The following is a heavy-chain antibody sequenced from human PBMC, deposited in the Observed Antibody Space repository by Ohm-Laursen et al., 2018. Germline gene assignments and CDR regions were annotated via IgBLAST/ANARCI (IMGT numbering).Heavy chain of an antibody. J-gene: IGHJ4*02. V-gene: IGHV3-23*01. Sequence: SLRLSCSASGFTFSSYAMSWVRQAPGKGLEWVSAISGRGDSTYHADSVKGRFTISRDNAKNSVYLQMNSLRGEDTAVYYCAREAFDYWGQGTLVTVSS. CDR3: AREAFDY. CDR2: ISGRGDST. CDR1: GFTFSSYA.